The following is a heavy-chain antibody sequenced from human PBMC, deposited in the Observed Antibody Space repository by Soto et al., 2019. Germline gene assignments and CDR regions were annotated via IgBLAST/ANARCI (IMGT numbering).Heavy chain of an antibody. CDR2: IHAGNGNT. CDR3: ARRIDPDY. CDR1: GYTFTSYT. Sequence: GXSVKVSCKASGYTFTSYTVHWVRQAPGQRLEWMGWIHAGNGNTKYSQRFQDRVTITRDTSASTVFMELSSLTFEDTAVYYCARRIDPDYWGQGTLVTVSS. J-gene: IGHJ4*02. D-gene: IGHD1-26*01. V-gene: IGHV1-3*01.